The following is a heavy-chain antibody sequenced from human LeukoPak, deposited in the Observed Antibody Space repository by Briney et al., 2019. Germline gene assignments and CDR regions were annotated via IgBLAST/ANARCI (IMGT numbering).Heavy chain of an antibody. J-gene: IGHJ4*02. D-gene: IGHD4/OR15-4a*01. CDR3: ARGLFGYFDY. CDR1: GGSISSYY. Sequence: PSETLSLTCTVSGGSISSYYWSWIRQPPGKGLEWIGYIYYSGSTNYNPSPKSRVTISVATSKNQFSLKLSSVTAADTAVYYCARGLFGYFDYWGQGTLVTVSS. CDR2: IYYSGST. V-gene: IGHV4-59*01.